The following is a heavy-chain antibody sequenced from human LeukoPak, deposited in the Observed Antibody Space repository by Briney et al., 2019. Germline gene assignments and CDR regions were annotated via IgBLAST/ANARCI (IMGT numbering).Heavy chain of an antibody. CDR1: GDSLNSYY. J-gene: IGHJ6*03. V-gene: IGHV4-59*01. CDR3: ARVVGLRYFDWALYYYYYYMDV. CDR2: IFYSGSS. D-gene: IGHD3-9*01. Sequence: SETLSLTCTVSGDSLNSYYWSWIRQPPGEGLQWIGYIFYSGSSNYNASLRSRVTISVDTSKNQFSLKLSSVTAADTAVYYCARVVGLRYFDWALYYYYYYMDVWGKGTTVTVSS.